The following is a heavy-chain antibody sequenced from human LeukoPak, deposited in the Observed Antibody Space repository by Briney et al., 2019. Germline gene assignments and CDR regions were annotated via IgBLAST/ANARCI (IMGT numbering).Heavy chain of an antibody. CDR3: ARRRGSSFGLLSYWFDP. V-gene: IGHV3-21*04. D-gene: IGHD6-6*01. CDR2: ISSSSSYI. CDR1: GFTFSSYS. J-gene: IGHJ5*02. Sequence: GGSLRLSCAASGFTFSSYSMNWVRQAPGKGLEWVSSISSSSSYIYYADSVKGRFTISRDNAKNSLYLQMNSLRAEDTAVYYCARRRGSSFGLLSYWFDPWGQGTLVTVSS.